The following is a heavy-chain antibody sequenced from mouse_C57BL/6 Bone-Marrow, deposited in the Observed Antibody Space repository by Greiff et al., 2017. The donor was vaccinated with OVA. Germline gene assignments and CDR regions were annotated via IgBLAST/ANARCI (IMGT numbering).Heavy chain of an antibody. CDR3: VRPYDYDGYWYFDV. D-gene: IGHD2-4*01. V-gene: IGHV5-17*01. CDR2: ISSGSGTI. CDR1: GFTFSDYV. Sequence: EVQRVESGGGLVKPGGSLKLSCAASGFTFSDYVMHWVRQAPEKGLEWVAYISSGSGTIYYADTVKGRFTLSRDNAKNTLFLQLSSLRSEDTAVYYCVRPYDYDGYWYFDVWGTGTTVTVSS. J-gene: IGHJ1*03.